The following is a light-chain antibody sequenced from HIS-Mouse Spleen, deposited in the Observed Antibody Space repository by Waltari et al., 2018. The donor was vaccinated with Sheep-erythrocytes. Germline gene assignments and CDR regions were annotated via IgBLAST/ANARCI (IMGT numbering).Light chain of an antibody. J-gene: IGLJ1*01. CDR2: AVS. Sequence: QSALTQPRSVSGSPGQSVTISCTGTSSDVGGYNYVSWYQQHPGKAHKLMIYAVSKRPSGVPDRFSGSKSGNSASLTISGLQAEDEADYYCCSYAGSYNHVFATGTKVTVL. CDR3: CSYAGSYNHV. V-gene: IGLV2-11*01. CDR1: SSDVGGYNY.